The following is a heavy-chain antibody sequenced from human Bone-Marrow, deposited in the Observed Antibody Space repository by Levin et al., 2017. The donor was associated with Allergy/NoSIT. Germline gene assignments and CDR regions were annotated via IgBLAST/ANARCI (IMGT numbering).Heavy chain of an antibody. CDR3: ARDHGDSSDAFAI. Sequence: SETLSLTCSVSCGSVRGENYYWSWIRQPPGKRLEWIGYISYSGATTYSPSLESRVTISLGASENHFSLRLSSLTAADTAVYYCARDHGDSSDAFAIWGQGTMVTVSS. J-gene: IGHJ3*02. CDR2: ISYSGAT. V-gene: IGHV4-61*03. CDR1: CGSVRGENYY. D-gene: IGHD4-17*01.